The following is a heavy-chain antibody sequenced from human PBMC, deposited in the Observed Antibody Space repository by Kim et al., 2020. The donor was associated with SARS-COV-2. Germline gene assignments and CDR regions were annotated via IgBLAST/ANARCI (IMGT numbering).Heavy chain of an antibody. CDR1: GFTFNNYA. J-gene: IGHJ6*02. CDR3: AKMVIMGNDNHFFYYAMDV. D-gene: IGHD2-21*01. V-gene: IGHV3-23*01. CDR2: MSGGGSNK. Sequence: GGSLRLSCVASGFTFNNYAMSWVRQAPGKGLEWVSVMSGGGSNKFYADSVRGRFTISRDNSKNTMYLQMNSLRDEDTALYYCAKMVIMGNDNHFFYYAMDVWGQGPTVTVSS.